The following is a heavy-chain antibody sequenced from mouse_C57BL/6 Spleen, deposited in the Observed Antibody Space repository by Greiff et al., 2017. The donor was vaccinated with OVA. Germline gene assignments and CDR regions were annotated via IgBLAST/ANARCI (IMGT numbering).Heavy chain of an antibody. V-gene: IGHV10-1*01. CDR2: IRSKSNNYAT. CDR3: VRQLLYGNYAMDY. D-gene: IGHD2-12*01. CDR1: GFSFNTYA. Sequence: EVQRVESGGGLVQPKGSLKLSCAASGFSFNTYAMNWVRQAPGKGLEWVARIRSKSNNYATYYADSVKDRFTISRDDSESMLYLQMNNLKTEDTAMYYCVRQLLYGNYAMDYWGQGTSVTVSS. J-gene: IGHJ4*01.